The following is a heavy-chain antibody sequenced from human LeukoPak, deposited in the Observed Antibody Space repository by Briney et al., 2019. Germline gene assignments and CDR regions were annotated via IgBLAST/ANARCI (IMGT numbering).Heavy chain of an antibody. CDR3: AREGILRAFDI. Sequence: SETLSLTCIVSGGAISSGSYYWGWIRQPPGKGLEWIGSMYYTGSTYNSPSLKSRVTISVDTSKNQFSLKLSSVTAADTAVYYCAREGILRAFDIWGQGTMVTVSS. CDR2: MYYTGST. CDR1: GGAISSGSYY. V-gene: IGHV4-39*07. J-gene: IGHJ3*02.